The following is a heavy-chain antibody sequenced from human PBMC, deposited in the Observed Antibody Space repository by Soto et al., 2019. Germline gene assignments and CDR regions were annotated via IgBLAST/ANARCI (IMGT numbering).Heavy chain of an antibody. V-gene: IGHV3-15*01. Sequence: PGGSLRFSCAASGLTCSNAGISWVHQAPGKGLEWVGRIKSKTDGGTTDYAAPVKGRFTISRDDSKNTLDLQMNRLKPEDTAVYCCTTGYRGDFDYWGRGTLVTVSS. CDR1: GLTCSNAG. J-gene: IGHJ4*02. CDR3: TTGYRGDFDY. D-gene: IGHD5-18*01. CDR2: IKSKTDGGTT.